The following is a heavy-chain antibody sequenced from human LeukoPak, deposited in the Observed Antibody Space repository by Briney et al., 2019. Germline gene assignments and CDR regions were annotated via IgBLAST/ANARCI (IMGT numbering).Heavy chain of an antibody. Sequence: GGSLRLSCAASGFTFSNYNMNWVRQAPGKGLEWVGRIKSKTDGGTTDYAAPVKGRFTISRDDSKNTLYLQMNSLKTEDTAVYYCTTDWDDSSGSPLSDYWGQGTLVTVSS. CDR3: TTDWDDSSGSPLSDY. J-gene: IGHJ4*02. CDR2: IKSKTDGGTT. V-gene: IGHV3-15*01. CDR1: GFTFSNYN. D-gene: IGHD3-22*01.